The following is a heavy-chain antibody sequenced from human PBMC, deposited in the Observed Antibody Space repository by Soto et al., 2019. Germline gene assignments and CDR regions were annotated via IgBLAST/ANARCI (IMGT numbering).Heavy chain of an antibody. CDR2: VYSTGGT. CDR1: SGPSSSHH. CDR3: VRHGIGNLNVLGDI. D-gene: IGHD1-26*01. Sequence: QVQLQQSGPGLVKPSETLSLTCSVSSGPSSSHHWGWIRQPPGRGLEWIGYVYSTGGTSYNPSLNSRVTMSANTSTNHISLTPTAAITSVTAIYYSVRHGIGNLNVLGDIWGQGNTV. J-gene: IGHJ6*02. V-gene: IGHV4-59*08.